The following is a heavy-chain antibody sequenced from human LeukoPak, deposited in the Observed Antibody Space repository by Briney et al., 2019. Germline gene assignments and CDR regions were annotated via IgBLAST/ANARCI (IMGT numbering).Heavy chain of an antibody. D-gene: IGHD3-10*02. V-gene: IGHV3-30*18. CDR3: AELGITMIGGV. Sequence: GMSLRLSRAASGFTFSSYGMLWVRQAPGKGLQWVALMSSDGSNTFYSDSVRGRFTISRDNSKSILYLEMNSLRAEDTAVYCAELGITMIGGVWGKGTTVTISS. CDR1: GFTFSSYG. J-gene: IGHJ6*04. CDR2: MSSDGSNT.